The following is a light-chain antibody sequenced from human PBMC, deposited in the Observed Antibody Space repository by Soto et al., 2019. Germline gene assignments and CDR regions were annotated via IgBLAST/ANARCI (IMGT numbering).Light chain of an antibody. CDR3: QSYDSDGHSWV. Sequence: NFMLTQPHSVSESPGKTVTISCTRSSGSIASNYVQWYQQRPGSAPTTMIYEDDQRPSGVPDRFSGSIDSSSNSASLTISGLKAEDEADYYCQSYDSDGHSWVFGTGTKLTVL. V-gene: IGLV6-57*03. J-gene: IGLJ1*01. CDR2: EDD. CDR1: SGSIASNY.